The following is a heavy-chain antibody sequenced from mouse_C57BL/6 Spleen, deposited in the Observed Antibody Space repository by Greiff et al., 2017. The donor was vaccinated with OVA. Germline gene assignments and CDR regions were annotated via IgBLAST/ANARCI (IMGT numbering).Heavy chain of an antibody. CDR1: GYTFTSYD. V-gene: IGHV1-85*01. D-gene: IGHD2-10*02. Sequence: QVQLQQSGPELVKPGASVKLSCKASGYTFTSYDINWVKQRPGQGLEWIGWIYPRDGSTKYNEKFKGKATLTVDTSSSTAYMELHSLTSEDSAVYFCERDDGQEYGSPLYAMDYWGQGTSVTVSS. J-gene: IGHJ4*01. CDR3: ERDDGQEYGSPLYAMDY. CDR2: IYPRDGST.